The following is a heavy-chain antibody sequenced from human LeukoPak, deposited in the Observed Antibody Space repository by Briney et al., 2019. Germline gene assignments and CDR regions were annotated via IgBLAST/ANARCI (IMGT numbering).Heavy chain of an antibody. J-gene: IGHJ5*02. CDR3: ARVSEGIVPAAIIGFDP. V-gene: IGHV4-59*01. D-gene: IGHD2-2*02. CDR1: GGSISGYY. Sequence: SETLSLTCTVSGGSISGYYWSWIRQPPGKGLEWIGYIYYSGSTNYNPSLKSRVTISVDTSKNQFSLKLSSVTAADTAVYYCARVSEGIVPAAIIGFDPWGQGTLVTVSS. CDR2: IYYSGST.